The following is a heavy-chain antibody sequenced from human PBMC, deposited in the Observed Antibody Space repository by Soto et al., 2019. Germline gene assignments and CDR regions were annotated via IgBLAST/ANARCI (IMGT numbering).Heavy chain of an antibody. V-gene: IGHV3-21*01. Sequence: GGSLRLSCAASGFTFSSYSMNWVRQAPGKGLEWVSSISSSSYIYYADSVKGRFTISRDNAKNSLYLQMNSLRAEDTAVYYCARVSDSTSLLPYFDYWGQGTLVTVSS. J-gene: IGHJ4*02. CDR1: GFTFSSYS. CDR3: ARVSDSTSLLPYFDY. D-gene: IGHD2-15*01. CDR2: ISSSSYI.